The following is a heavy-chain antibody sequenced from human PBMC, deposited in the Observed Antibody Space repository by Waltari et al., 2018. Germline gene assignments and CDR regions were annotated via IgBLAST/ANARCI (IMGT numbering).Heavy chain of an antibody. J-gene: IGHJ4*02. CDR1: GFTFKTFG. CDR2: LRLDDTAT. D-gene: IGHD2-15*01. Sequence: EVLLVESGGGLVQPGGSLRLSGAASGFTFKTFGMHWVRQGPGKRLSSLPSLRLDDTATFYADSVSDSSSIASDNAATKLYPHMSTLRLDDAAFYYCARAAAAGSVRETSPAGTPNDYWGRGTRFLVSS. V-gene: IGHV3-64*07. CDR3: ARAAAAGSVRETSPAGTPNDY.